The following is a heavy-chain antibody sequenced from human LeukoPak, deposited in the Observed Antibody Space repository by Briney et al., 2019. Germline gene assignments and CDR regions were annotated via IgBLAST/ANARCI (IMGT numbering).Heavy chain of an antibody. CDR3: ARHMGLGYTYFYPYFYY. CDR2: IYYSGST. Sequence: PSETLSLTCTVSGGSISSYCWSWIRQPPGKGLEWIGYIYYSGSTNYNPSLKSRVTISVDTSKNQFSLKLSSVTAAETAVYYCARHMGLGYTYFYPYFYYWGQGTLVTVSS. CDR1: GGSISSYC. D-gene: IGHD1-1*01. J-gene: IGHJ4*01. V-gene: IGHV4-59*08.